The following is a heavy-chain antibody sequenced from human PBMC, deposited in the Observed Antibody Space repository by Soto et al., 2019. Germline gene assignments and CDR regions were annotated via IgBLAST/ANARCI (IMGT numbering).Heavy chain of an antibody. J-gene: IGHJ4*02. CDR3: AKEGSSSLYYFDY. V-gene: IGHV3-23*01. D-gene: IGHD6-6*01. CDR2: ISGSGGST. CDR1: GLTFRSYS. Sequence: GGCLKPSCAAFGLTFRSYSMTWVRKATGKGLEWVSTISGSGGSTYYADSVKGRFTISRDNSKNTLYLQMNSLRGEDTAVYYCAKEGSSSLYYFDYWGQGSLVTVS.